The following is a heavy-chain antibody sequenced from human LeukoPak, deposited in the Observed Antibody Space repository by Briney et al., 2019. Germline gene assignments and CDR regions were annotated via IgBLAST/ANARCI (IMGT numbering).Heavy chain of an antibody. D-gene: IGHD1/OR15-1a*01. Sequence: HPGGSLRLSCAASGFTFDDYAMHWVRQAPGKGLEWVSGISWNSGSIGYADSVKGRFTISRDNAKNSLYLQMNSLRAEDTALYYCAKDMGLEQRYYYGMDVWGQGTTVTVSS. CDR3: AKDMGLEQRYYYGMDV. CDR2: ISWNSGSI. CDR1: GFTFDDYA. V-gene: IGHV3-9*01. J-gene: IGHJ6*02.